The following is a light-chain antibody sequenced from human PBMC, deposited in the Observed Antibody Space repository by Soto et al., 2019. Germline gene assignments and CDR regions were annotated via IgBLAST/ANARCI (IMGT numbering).Light chain of an antibody. CDR3: SSYTSSSTLYV. V-gene: IGLV2-14*01. Sequence: QSVLTQPASVSGSPGQSITISCTGTSSDVGGYNYVSWHQQPPGKAPKLMIYDVSNRPSGVSNRFSGSKSGNTASLTISGLQAEDEADYYCSSYTSSSTLYVFGTGTKLTVL. J-gene: IGLJ1*01. CDR2: DVS. CDR1: SSDVGGYNY.